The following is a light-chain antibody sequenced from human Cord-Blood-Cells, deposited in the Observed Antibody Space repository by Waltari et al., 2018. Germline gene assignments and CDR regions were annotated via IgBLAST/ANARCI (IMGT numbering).Light chain of an antibody. CDR3: QVWDSSSDHPV. Sequence: SYVLTQPPSVSVAPGKTARITCGGNNIGSKSVHWYQQKPGQAPVLVFYDDSDRPSGIPERFTGSNSGNTAALTISRVEAGDEADYYCQVWDSSSDHPVFGGGTKLTVL. V-gene: IGLV3-21*03. CDR2: DDS. CDR1: NIGSKS. J-gene: IGLJ2*01.